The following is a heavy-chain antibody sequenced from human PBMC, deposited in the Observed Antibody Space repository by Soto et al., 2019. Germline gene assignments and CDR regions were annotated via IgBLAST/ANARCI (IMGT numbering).Heavy chain of an antibody. V-gene: IGHV4-59*08. Sequence: SETLSLTCTVSGVSISSYYWSWIRQPPGKGLEWIGYIYYSGSTNYNPSLKSRFTISRDNAKNSLYLQMSSLRAEDTALYYCARHGGTPDLYFDYWGQGTPVTVSS. J-gene: IGHJ4*02. CDR1: GVSISSYY. CDR3: ARHGGTPDLYFDY. D-gene: IGHD3-16*01. CDR2: IYYSGST.